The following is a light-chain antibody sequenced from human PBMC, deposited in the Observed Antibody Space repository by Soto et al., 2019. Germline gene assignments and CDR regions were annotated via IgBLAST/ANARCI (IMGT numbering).Light chain of an antibody. CDR1: ISDVGAYDY. CDR3: SSFAGSNNFPSV. J-gene: IGLJ1*01. Sequence: SPLTQPPSASGSPGQSCTISCTGTISDVGAYDYVSWYQQHPGKAPKLMIYEINKRPSGVPDRFSGSKSGNTASLTVSGLQAEDEADYYCSSFAGSNNFPSVFGTGTKVTVL. CDR2: EIN. V-gene: IGLV2-8*01.